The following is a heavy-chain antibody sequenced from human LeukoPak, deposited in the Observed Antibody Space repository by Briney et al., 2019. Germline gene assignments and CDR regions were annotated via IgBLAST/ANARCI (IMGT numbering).Heavy chain of an antibody. CDR3: ARDYGGTYDDAFDI. V-gene: IGHV3-48*01. D-gene: IGHD5-12*01. J-gene: IGHJ3*02. CDR1: GFTFSNYL. Sequence: GGALRLSCVGSGFTFSNYLMNLVRQAPGKGLEWVSFISSTGGTIYYADAVKGRFTISRDNSKNTLYLQMNSLRAEDTAVYYCARDYGGTYDDAFDIWGQGTMVTVSS. CDR2: ISSTGGTI.